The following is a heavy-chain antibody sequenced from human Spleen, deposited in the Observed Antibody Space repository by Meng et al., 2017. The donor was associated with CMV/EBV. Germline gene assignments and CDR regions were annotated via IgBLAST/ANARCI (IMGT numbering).Heavy chain of an antibody. CDR1: GFTFSSYA. J-gene: IGHJ6*02. CDR2: ISGSGGST. Sequence: GESLKISCAASGFTFSSYAMSWVRQAPGKGLEWVSAISGSGGSTYYADSVKGRFTISRDNSKNTLYLQMNSLRAEDTAVYYCARALEGGRFGDFLDDYGMDVWGQGTTVTVSS. V-gene: IGHV3-23*01. CDR3: ARALEGGRFGDFLDDYGMDV. D-gene: IGHD3-10*01.